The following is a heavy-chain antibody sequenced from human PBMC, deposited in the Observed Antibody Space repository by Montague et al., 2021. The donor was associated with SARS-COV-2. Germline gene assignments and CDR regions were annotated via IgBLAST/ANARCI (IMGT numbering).Heavy chain of an antibody. Sequence: SLRLSCAASGFTFDDYAMHWFRQAPGKGLEWVSGISWNSGSIGYADSVKGRFTISRDNAKNSLYLQMNSLRAGDTALYYCALPQELGFDYWGQGTLVTASS. J-gene: IGHJ4*02. D-gene: IGHD7-27*01. CDR2: ISWNSGSI. V-gene: IGHV3-9*01. CDR1: GFTFDDYA. CDR3: ALPQELGFDY.